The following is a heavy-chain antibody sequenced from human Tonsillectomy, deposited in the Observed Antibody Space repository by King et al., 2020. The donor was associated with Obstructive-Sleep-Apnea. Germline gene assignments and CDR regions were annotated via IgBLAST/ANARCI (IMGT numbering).Heavy chain of an antibody. Sequence: VQLQESGPGLVKPSETLSLTCTVSGYSISSGYYWGWIRQPPGKGLEWIGSIYHSGSTYYNPSLKSRVTISVDTSKNQFSLKLSSVTAADTAVYYCARVGLYGSGRGSMDVWGQGTTVTVSS. CDR1: GYSISSGYY. J-gene: IGHJ6*02. CDR3: ARVGLYGSGRGSMDV. D-gene: IGHD3-10*01. CDR2: IYHSGST. V-gene: IGHV4-38-2*02.